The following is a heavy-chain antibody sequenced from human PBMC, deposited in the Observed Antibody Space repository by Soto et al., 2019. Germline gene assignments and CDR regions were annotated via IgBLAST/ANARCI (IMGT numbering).Heavy chain of an antibody. J-gene: IGHJ4*02. V-gene: IGHV1-46*01. Sequence: QVQLMQSGAEVKKPGASVKVSCKASGDTFTDYYIHWVRQAPGQGLEWMGTVNPSGGHTTYAQHLLGRVTITRNRSTSTLYVELTSPTSDDTAIYYCARGGHVGVVTAALDYWGEGTLVTVS. CDR2: VNPSGGHT. CDR3: ARGGHVGVVTAALDY. CDR1: GDTFTDYY. D-gene: IGHD2-21*02.